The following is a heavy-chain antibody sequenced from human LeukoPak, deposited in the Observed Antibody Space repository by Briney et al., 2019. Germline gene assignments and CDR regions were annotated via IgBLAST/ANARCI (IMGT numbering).Heavy chain of an antibody. CDR3: ARGPNCSGGSCYRRLEYFQH. CDR1: GYTFTRYY. Sequence: AAVTVSCKASGYTFTRYYMHWVRQAPGQGGEGMGLINPSGGSTNYAQKFQGRVTMTRDTSTSTVYMELSSLRSEDTAVYYCARGPNCSGGSCYRRLEYFQHWGQGTLVTVSS. D-gene: IGHD2-15*01. V-gene: IGHV1-46*01. CDR2: INPSGGST. J-gene: IGHJ1*01.